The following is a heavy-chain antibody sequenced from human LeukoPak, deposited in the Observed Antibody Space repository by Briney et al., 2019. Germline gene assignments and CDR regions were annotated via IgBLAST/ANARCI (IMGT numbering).Heavy chain of an antibody. CDR1: GFTSIAYA. CDR3: VRSAFHAGSGNYYDY. CDR2: ISGGGVTT. V-gene: IGHV3-23*01. Sequence: GGSLRLSCVGSGFTSIAYALTWARQAPGKGLEWVSGISGGGVTTYYADSVKGRFTISRDNAENTLYLQMNSLRVEDTAVYYCVRSAFHAGSGNYYDYWGQGTLVTVSS. D-gene: IGHD3-22*01. J-gene: IGHJ4*02.